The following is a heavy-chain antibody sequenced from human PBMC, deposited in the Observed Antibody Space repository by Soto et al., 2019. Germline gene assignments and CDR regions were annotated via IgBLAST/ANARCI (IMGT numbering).Heavy chain of an antibody. CDR2: IIPIFGTA. J-gene: IGHJ4*02. D-gene: IGHD6-19*01. Sequence: EASVKVSCKASGGTFSSYAISWVRQAPGQGLEWMGGIIPIFGTANYAQKFQGRVTITADESTSTVYMELGSLRSEDTAVYYCARGLDASGWYAFDYWGQGTLVTVSS. V-gene: IGHV1-69*13. CDR3: ARGLDASGWYAFDY. CDR1: GGTFSSYA.